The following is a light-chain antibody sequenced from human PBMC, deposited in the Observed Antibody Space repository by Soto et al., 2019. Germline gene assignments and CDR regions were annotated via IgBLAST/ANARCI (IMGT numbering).Light chain of an antibody. CDR1: SSDVGSYNR. V-gene: IGLV2-18*02. J-gene: IGLJ1*01. Sequence: LTQPPSGSGSPGQSVTISCTGTSSDVGSYNRVSWSQQPPGTAPKLMIYEVSNRPSGVPDRFSGSKSGNTASLTISGLQAEDEADYYCSSYTSSSTYVFGTGTKATVL. CDR2: EVS. CDR3: SSYTSSSTYV.